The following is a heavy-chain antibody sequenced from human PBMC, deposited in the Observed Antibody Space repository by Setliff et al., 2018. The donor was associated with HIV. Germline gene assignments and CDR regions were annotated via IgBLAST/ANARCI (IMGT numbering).Heavy chain of an antibody. CDR3: ARGPNYYDRGSYYNFDY. Sequence: ASVKVSCKASGYIFTVYHMHWVRQAPGQGLEWMGWINPNSGDTKYAEKFQGRVTMTSETSISTAYMGLSRLTSDDTAVYYCARGPNYYDRGSYYNFDYWGEGTLVTVSS. CDR1: GYIFTVYH. V-gene: IGHV1-2*02. J-gene: IGHJ4*02. D-gene: IGHD3-22*01. CDR2: INPNSGDT.